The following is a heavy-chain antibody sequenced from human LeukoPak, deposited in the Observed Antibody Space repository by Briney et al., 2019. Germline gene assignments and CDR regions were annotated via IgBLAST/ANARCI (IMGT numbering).Heavy chain of an antibody. J-gene: IGHJ4*02. CDR3: ARDYGSGTYYTI. CDR1: GGSVSSDSYY. CDR2: IYYSGST. D-gene: IGHD3-10*01. V-gene: IGHV4-61*01. Sequence: SETLSLTCTVSGGSVSSDSYYWSWIRQPPGKGLEWIGYIYYSGSTNYNPSLKSRVTISVDMSKNQFSLKLSSVTAADTAVYYCARDYGSGTYYTIWGQGTLVTASS.